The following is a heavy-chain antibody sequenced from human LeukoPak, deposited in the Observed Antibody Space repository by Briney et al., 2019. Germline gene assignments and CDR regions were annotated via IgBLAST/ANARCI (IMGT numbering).Heavy chain of an antibody. CDR2: IYHSGST. CDR1: GYSISSGYY. V-gene: IGHV4-38-2*02. CDR3: ARSLHYYYDSSGFGV. Sequence: SETLSLTCTVSGYSISSGYYWGWIRQPPGKGLEWIGSIYHSGSTYYNPSLKSRVTISVDTSKNQFSLKLSSVTAADTAVYYCARSLHYYYDSSGFGVWGQGTLVTVSS. J-gene: IGHJ4*02. D-gene: IGHD3-22*01.